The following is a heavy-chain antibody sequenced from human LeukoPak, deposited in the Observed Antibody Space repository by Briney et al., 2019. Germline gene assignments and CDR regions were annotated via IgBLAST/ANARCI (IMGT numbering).Heavy chain of an antibody. V-gene: IGHV3-30*03. J-gene: IGHJ3*02. CDR3: ASSPDFDSSGYAFDI. CDR1: GFTFSSYG. Sequence: GRSLRLSCAASGFTFSSYGMHWVRQAPGKGLEWVAVISYDGSNKYYADSVKRRITIFRDNSKNTLYLQMNSLRAEDTAVYYCASSPDFDSSGYAFDIWGQGTMVTVSS. D-gene: IGHD3-22*01. CDR2: ISYDGSNK.